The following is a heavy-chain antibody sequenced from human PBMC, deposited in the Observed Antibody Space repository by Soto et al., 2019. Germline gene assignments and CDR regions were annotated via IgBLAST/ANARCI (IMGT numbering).Heavy chain of an antibody. D-gene: IGHD3-10*01. Sequence: PGGSLRLSCAASGFTFSSYSMNWVRQAPGKGLEWVSSISSSSYIYYADSVKGRFTISRDNAKNSLYLQMNSLRAEDTAVYYCARERITMVRGTYGMDVWGQGTTVTVSS. J-gene: IGHJ6*02. CDR2: ISSSSYI. CDR3: ARERITMVRGTYGMDV. CDR1: GFTFSSYS. V-gene: IGHV3-21*01.